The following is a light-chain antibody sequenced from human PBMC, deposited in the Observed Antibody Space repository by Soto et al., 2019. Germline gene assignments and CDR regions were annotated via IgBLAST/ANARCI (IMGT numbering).Light chain of an antibody. Sequence: EIVLTQSPGTLSLSPGERATLSCRASQSVSSSYLSWYQQKPGQAPRLLIYVASSRATGIADRCGGSGSGTDLTFTISRLEPEDFAVYYCQQYGRSPWTFGQGTNVEIK. J-gene: IGKJ1*01. CDR2: VAS. CDR1: QSVSSSY. CDR3: QQYGRSPWT. V-gene: IGKV3-20*01.